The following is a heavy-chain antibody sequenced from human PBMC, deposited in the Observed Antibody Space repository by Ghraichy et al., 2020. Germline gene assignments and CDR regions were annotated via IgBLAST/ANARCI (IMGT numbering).Heavy chain of an antibody. J-gene: IGHJ6*02. D-gene: IGHD3-10*01. CDR1: GFTFSNAW. CDR2: IKSKTYGGTT. V-gene: IGHV3-15*01. CDR3: STDGGYYGTPFMDV. Sequence: GGSLRLSCAASGFTFSNAWMMWVRQAPGKGLEWVGRIKSKTYGGTTDYAAPVKGRFTISRDDSRSTLYLQMNSLKTEDTAVYYCSTDGGYYGTPFMDVWGQGTRVTVSS.